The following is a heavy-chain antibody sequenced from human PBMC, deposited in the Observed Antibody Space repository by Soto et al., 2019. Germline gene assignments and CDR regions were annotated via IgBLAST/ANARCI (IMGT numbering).Heavy chain of an antibody. CDR2: ISGSGDYT. CDR3: AKPQWELLD. D-gene: IGHD1-26*01. V-gene: IGHV3-23*01. CDR1: GFMFSSYT. J-gene: IGHJ4*02. Sequence: GGSLRLSCAASGFMFSSYTMSWVRQAPGKGLEWVSAISGSGDYTYYADSVKGRFTISRDNSKNTLSLQMNSLRAEDTAFYYCAKPQWELLDWGQGTLVTVSS.